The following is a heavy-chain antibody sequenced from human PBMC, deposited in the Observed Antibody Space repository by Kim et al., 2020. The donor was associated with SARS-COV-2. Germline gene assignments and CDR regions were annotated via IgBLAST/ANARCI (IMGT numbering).Heavy chain of an antibody. CDR2: ST. CDR3: ARRRGTYFDY. V-gene: IGHV4-59*08. Sequence: STNYNPSLKSRVNISVDTSKRQCSLKLGSVPAADTAVYYGARRRGTYFDYWGQGTLVTVSS. D-gene: IGHD3-16*01. J-gene: IGHJ4*02.